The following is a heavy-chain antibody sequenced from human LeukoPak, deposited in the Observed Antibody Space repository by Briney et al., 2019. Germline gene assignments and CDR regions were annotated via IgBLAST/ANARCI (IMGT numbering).Heavy chain of an antibody. J-gene: IGHJ4*02. CDR3: AKDYIFKNYYDSSGYYSPAD. V-gene: IGHV3-30*18. CDR1: GFTFSSYG. Sequence: GGSLRLSCAASGFTFSSYGMHWVRQAPGKGLEWVAVISYDGSNKYYADSVKGRFTISRDNSKNTLYLQMNSLRAEDTAVYYCAKDYIFKNYYDSSGYYSPADWGQGTLVTVSS. CDR2: ISYDGSNK. D-gene: IGHD3-22*01.